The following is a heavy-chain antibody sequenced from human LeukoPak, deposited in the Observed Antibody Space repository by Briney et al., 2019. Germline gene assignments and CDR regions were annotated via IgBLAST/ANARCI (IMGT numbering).Heavy chain of an antibody. J-gene: IGHJ4*02. CDR3: AKVGLRLGGDY. CDR2: IWYDGSNK. V-gene: IGHV3-33*06. CDR1: GFTFSSYG. D-gene: IGHD4-17*01. Sequence: GGSLRLSCAASGFTFSSYGMHWVRQAPGKGLEWVAAIWYDGSNKYYADSVKGRFTISRDNSKNTLYLQMNSLRAEDTAVYYCAKVGLRLGGDYWGQGTLVTVSS.